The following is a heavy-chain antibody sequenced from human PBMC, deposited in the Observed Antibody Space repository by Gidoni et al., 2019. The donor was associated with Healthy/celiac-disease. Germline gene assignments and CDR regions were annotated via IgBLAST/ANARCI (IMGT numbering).Heavy chain of an antibody. CDR2: IYYSWST. D-gene: IGHD3-22*01. Sequence: QVQLQESGPGLVKPSQTLSLTCTVSGGSISSGDYYWSWIRQPPGKGLEWIGYIYYSWSTYYNPSLKSRFTISVDTSKNQFSLKLSAVTAADTAVYYCARANYYDSSGYYVIDYWGQGTLVTVSS. V-gene: IGHV4-30-4*01. J-gene: IGHJ4*02. CDR3: ARANYYDSSGYYVIDY. CDR1: GGSISSGDYY.